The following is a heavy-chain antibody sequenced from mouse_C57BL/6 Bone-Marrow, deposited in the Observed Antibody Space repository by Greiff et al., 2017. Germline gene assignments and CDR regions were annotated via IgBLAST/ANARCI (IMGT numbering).Heavy chain of an antibody. Sequence: QVQLQQSGAELARPGASVKMSCKASGYTFTSYTMHWVKQRPGQGLEWIGYINPSSGYTKDNQKFQDKATLTADKSSSTAYMQRSSLTSEDSAVYYCARCLRRFDYWGQGTTLTVSS. V-gene: IGHV1-4*01. CDR3: ARCLRRFDY. J-gene: IGHJ2*01. D-gene: IGHD2-12*01. CDR2: INPSSGYT. CDR1: GYTFTSYT.